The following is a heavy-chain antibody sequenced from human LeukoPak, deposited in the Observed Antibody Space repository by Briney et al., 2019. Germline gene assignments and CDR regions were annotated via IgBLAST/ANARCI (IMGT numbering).Heavy chain of an antibody. CDR1: GGTFSSYA. V-gene: IGHV1-69*05. D-gene: IGHD6-6*01. J-gene: IGHJ6*03. CDR3: ASVIAARPNYYYYMDV. Sequence: ASVKVSCKASGGTFSSYAISWVRQAPGQGLEWMGGIIPIFGTANYAQKFQGRVTITTDESTSIAYMELSSLRSEDTAVYYCASVIAARPNYYYYMDVWGKGTTVTVSS. CDR2: IIPIFGTA.